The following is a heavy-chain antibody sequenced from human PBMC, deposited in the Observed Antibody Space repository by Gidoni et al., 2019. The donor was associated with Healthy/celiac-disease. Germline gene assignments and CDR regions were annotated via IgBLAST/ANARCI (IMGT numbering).Heavy chain of an antibody. Sequence: QVHLVESGGDVVQPGRSLRLSCAASGFTFSLYSRHWVRQAPGKGLEWLAFIYFDGSNKYYADSVKGRFTISRDNFKNTLFLQMDSLRGDDTGVYYCARDEGWSLYDYWGQGTLVTVSS. CDR3: ARDEGWSLYDY. CDR1: GFTFSLYS. D-gene: IGHD2-8*01. CDR2: IYFDGSNK. V-gene: IGHV3-33*01. J-gene: IGHJ4*02.